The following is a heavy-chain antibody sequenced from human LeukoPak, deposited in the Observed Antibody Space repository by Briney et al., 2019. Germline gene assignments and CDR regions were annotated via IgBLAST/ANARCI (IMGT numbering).Heavy chain of an antibody. Sequence: ASVKVSCKASGYTFTGCYMHWVRQAPGQGLEWMGWINPNSGGTNYAQKFQGRVTMTRDTSISTAYMELSRLRSDDTAVYYCARDFLDYGSGSYYRGNFDYWGQGTLVTVSS. V-gene: IGHV1-2*02. D-gene: IGHD3-10*01. J-gene: IGHJ4*02. CDR3: ARDFLDYGSGSYYRGNFDY. CDR2: INPNSGGT. CDR1: GYTFTGCY.